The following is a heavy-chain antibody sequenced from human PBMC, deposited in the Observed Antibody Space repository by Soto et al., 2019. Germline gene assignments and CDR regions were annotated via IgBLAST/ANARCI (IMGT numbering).Heavy chain of an antibody. Sequence: PSETLSLTCSVSGGSISSGDYYWSWIRPPPGKGLEWIGYIYYSGSTYYNPSLKSRVTISVDTSKNQFSLKLSSVTAADTAVYYCARADYYYYGMDVWGQGTTVTVSS. V-gene: IGHV4-30-4*01. CDR1: GGSISSGDYY. CDR2: IYYSGST. CDR3: ARADYYYYGMDV. J-gene: IGHJ6*02.